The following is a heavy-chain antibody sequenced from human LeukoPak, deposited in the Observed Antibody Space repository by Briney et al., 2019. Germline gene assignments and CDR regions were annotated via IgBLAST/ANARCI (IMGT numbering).Heavy chain of an antibody. V-gene: IGHV4-59*01. CDR3: ARATVAATTIDY. CDR2: IYYSGTT. Sequence: SETLSLTCTVSGGSISSYYWSWIRQPPGKGLEWIGYIYYSGTTNYNPSLKSRVTISVDTSKKQFPLKLSSVTAADTAVYYCARATVAATTIDYWGQGTLVTVSS. D-gene: IGHD2-15*01. CDR1: GGSISSYY. J-gene: IGHJ4*02.